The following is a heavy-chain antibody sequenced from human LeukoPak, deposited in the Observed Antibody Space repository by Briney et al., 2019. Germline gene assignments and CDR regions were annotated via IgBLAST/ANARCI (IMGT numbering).Heavy chain of an antibody. Sequence: QPGGSLRLSCAASGFTFSSYAMSWVRQAPGKGLEWVSVIYSGGSTYYADSVKGRFTISRDNSKNTLYLQMNSLRAEDTAVYYCARTEYSSSPEIDYWGQGTLVTVSS. V-gene: IGHV3-53*01. CDR1: GFTFSSYA. CDR3: ARTEYSSSPEIDY. J-gene: IGHJ4*02. D-gene: IGHD6-6*01. CDR2: IYSGGST.